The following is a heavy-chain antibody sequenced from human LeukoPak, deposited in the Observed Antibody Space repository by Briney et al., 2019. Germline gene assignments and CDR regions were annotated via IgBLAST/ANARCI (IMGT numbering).Heavy chain of an antibody. J-gene: IGHJ6*03. Sequence: SETLSLTCTVSGGSISSGGYSWTWIRQPPGKGLEWIGYIYYSGSTNYNPSLKSRVTISVDTSKNQFSLELSSVTAAETAVYYCAREGRYRYGYNEYHSYMDIWGKGTTVTVSS. V-gene: IGHV4-61*08. CDR2: IYYSGST. CDR3: AREGRYRYGYNEYHSYMDI. D-gene: IGHD5-24*01. CDR1: GGSISSGGYS.